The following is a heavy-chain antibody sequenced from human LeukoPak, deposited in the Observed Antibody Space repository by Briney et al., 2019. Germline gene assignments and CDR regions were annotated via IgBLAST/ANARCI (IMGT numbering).Heavy chain of an antibody. J-gene: IGHJ3*02. Sequence: SETLSLTCTVSGGSISSSSYYWGWIRQPPGKGLEWIGSIYYSGSTYYNPSLKSRVTISVDTSKNQFSLKLSSVTAADTAVYYCAKSLPRYGSGRTDAFDIWGQGTMVTVSS. V-gene: IGHV4-39*07. D-gene: IGHD3-10*01. CDR1: GGSISSSSYY. CDR2: IYYSGST. CDR3: AKSLPRYGSGRTDAFDI.